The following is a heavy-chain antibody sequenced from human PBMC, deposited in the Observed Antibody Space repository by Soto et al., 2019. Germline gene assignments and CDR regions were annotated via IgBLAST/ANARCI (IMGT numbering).Heavy chain of an antibody. V-gene: IGHV3-9*01. D-gene: IGHD6-13*01. Sequence: EVQLVESGGGLVQPGRSLRLSCAASGFTFDDYAMHWVRQAPGKGLAWVSGISWNSGTIVYADSVKGRFTISRDNAKNSLYLQMNSLRGEDTALYYCAKDMRGGSSSSRYYYGLDVWGQGTTVTV. CDR2: ISWNSGTI. J-gene: IGHJ6*02. CDR3: AKDMRGGSSSSRYYYGLDV. CDR1: GFTFDDYA.